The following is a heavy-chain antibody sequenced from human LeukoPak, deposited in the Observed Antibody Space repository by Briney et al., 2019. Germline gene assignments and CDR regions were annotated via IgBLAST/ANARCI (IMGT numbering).Heavy chain of an antibody. J-gene: IGHJ4*02. D-gene: IGHD1-14*01. CDR1: GGSFSDNF. CDR3: ARARVNGKFDY. V-gene: IGHV4-34*01. CDR2: INHSGST. Sequence: PSETLSLTCAVYGGSFSDNFWSWIRQSPGKGLEWIGEINHSGSTNYNPSLKSRVTISVDTSKNQFSLKLPSVPAADTAVYYCARARVNGKFDYWGQGILVTVSS.